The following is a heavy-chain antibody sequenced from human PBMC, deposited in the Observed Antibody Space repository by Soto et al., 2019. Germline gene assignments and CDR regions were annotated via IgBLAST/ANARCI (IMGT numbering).Heavy chain of an antibody. J-gene: IGHJ6*02. CDR2: INPNTGST. Sequence: QVQLVQSGPEVKKPGASVKLSCKASGYTFTNFYIHWVRQAPGQGLEWMGIINPNTGSTSNTQKFRGRITVTRDTSTSTVYMELSGLSSDDTAVYYCARDTNFDLTFHYYGMDVWGQGTTVTVSS. D-gene: IGHD1-1*01. V-gene: IGHV1-46*01. CDR1: GYTFTNFY. CDR3: ARDTNFDLTFHYYGMDV.